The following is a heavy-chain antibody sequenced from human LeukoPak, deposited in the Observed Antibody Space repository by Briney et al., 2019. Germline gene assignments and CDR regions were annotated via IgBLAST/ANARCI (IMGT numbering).Heavy chain of an antibody. J-gene: IGHJ4*02. V-gene: IGHV1-2*02. D-gene: IGHD3-10*01. CDR3: ARGDGSGSYPH. Sequence: ASVTVSCKASGYTFTAYYMHWVRQAPGQGLEWMGWINPNSGVTNYAQKFQGRVTMTRDTSISTVYMELSRLRSDDTAIYYCARGDGSGSYPHWGQGTQVTVSS. CDR2: INPNSGVT. CDR1: GYTFTAYY.